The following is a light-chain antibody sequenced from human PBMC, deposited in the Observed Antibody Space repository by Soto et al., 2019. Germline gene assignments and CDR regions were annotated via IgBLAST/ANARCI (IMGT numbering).Light chain of an antibody. CDR3: QQYNNWPPMYT. CDR2: GSS. Sequence: EIVMTQSPATLSVSPGERATLSCRASQSVSSNLDWYQQKPGQAPRILIYGSSTRATGIPARFSGSGSGTEFTLTISSLQSEDFAVYYCQQYNNWPPMYTFGQGTKLEIK. V-gene: IGKV3-15*01. J-gene: IGKJ2*01. CDR1: QSVSSN.